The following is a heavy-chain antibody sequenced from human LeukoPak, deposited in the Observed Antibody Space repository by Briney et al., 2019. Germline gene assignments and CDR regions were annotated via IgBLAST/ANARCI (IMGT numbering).Heavy chain of an antibody. CDR1: GGSISSYY. V-gene: IGHV4-59*01. Sequence: SETLSLTCTVSGGSISSYYWSWIRQPPGKGLEWIGYIYYSGSTNYNPSLKSRVTISVDTSKNQFSLKLSSVTAADTAVYYCARVAYYDFWSGVEGYYFGYWGQGTLVTVSS. CDR3: ARVAYYDFWSGVEGYYFGY. CDR2: IYYSGST. D-gene: IGHD3-3*01. J-gene: IGHJ4*02.